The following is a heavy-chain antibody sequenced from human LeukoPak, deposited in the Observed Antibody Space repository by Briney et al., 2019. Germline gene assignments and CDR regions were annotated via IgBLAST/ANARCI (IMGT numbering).Heavy chain of an antibody. J-gene: IGHJ3*02. V-gene: IGHV3-30*18. CDR2: ISYDGSNK. Sequence: GGSLRLSCAASGFTFSSYGMHWVRQAPGKGLEWAAVISYDGSNKYYADSVKGRFTISRDNSKNTLYLQMNSLRAEDTAVYYCAKVPHRVVTFDAFDIWGQGTMVTVSS. CDR1: GFTFSSYG. CDR3: AKVPHRVVTFDAFDI. D-gene: IGHD4-23*01.